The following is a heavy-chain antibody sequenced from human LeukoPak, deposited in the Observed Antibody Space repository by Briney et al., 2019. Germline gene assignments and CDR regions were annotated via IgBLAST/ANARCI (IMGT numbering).Heavy chain of an antibody. J-gene: IGHJ4*02. CDR1: GFTFSSYA. V-gene: IGHV3-53*01. Sequence: GGSPRLSCAASGFTFSSYAMSWVRQAPGKGLEWVSVIYSGGSTYYADSVKGRFTISRDNSKNTLYLQMNSLRAEDTAVYYCARFIVGAIDYRDYWGQGTLVTVSS. CDR3: ARFIVGAIDYRDY. CDR2: IYSGGST. D-gene: IGHD1-26*01.